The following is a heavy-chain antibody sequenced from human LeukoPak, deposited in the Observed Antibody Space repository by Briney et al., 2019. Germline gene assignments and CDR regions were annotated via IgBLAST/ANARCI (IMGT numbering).Heavy chain of an antibody. CDR2: IIPVFNTT. Sequence: SVKVSCKASGGTFSNFAFTWVRQAPGQGLECMGAIIPVFNTTTYAQNFQGRVSITADKSTSTANMELSSLKSEDTAVYFCAKLSQTYQVCFDFWGQGTLVIVSS. J-gene: IGHJ4*02. CDR1: GGTFSNFA. D-gene: IGHD2-2*01. CDR3: AKLSQTYQVCFDF. V-gene: IGHV1-69*06.